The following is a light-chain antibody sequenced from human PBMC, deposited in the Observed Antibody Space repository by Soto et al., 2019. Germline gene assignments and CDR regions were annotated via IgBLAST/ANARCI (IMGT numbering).Light chain of an antibody. V-gene: IGLV3-21*01. Sequence: SYELTQPPSVSVAPRKTARITCGGNNIGSKSVHWYQQKPGQAPVLVIYYDSDRPSGIPERSSGSNSGNTAALTISRVEAGDEADYYCRLWESSSDHVVFGGGTKLTVL. CDR1: NIGSKS. CDR3: RLWESSSDHVV. J-gene: IGLJ2*01. CDR2: YDS.